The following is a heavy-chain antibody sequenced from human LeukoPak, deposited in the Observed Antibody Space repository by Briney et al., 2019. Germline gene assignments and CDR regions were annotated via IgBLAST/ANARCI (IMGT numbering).Heavy chain of an antibody. V-gene: IGHV4-34*01. Sequence: GSLRLSCAASGFTFSSYAMSWVRQAPGKGLEWIGEINHSGSTNYNPSLKSRVTISVDTSKNQFSLKLSSVTAADTAVYYCARRRMWFGELLFQNWFDPWGQGTLVTVSS. CDR3: ARRRMWFGELLFQNWFDP. CDR2: INHSGST. D-gene: IGHD3-10*01. CDR1: GFTFSSYA. J-gene: IGHJ5*02.